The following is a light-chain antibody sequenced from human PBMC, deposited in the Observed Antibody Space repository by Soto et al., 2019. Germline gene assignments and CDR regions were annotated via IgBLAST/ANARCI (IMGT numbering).Light chain of an antibody. CDR1: RSISTY. J-gene: IGKJ1*01. V-gene: IGKV3-11*01. Sequence: ETVLTQSPATLSLSPGERATLSCRASRSISTYLAWYQQKPGQAPRLLIYEALNRATGIPARFSGSGSGTDFTLTISRLEPEDFAVYYCQQYAFAPRTFGQGTKVDIK. CDR2: EAL. CDR3: QQYAFAPRT.